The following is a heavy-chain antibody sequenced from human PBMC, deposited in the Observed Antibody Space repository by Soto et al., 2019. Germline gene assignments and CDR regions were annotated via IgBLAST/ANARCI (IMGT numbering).Heavy chain of an antibody. CDR1: GFTFSSYW. J-gene: IGHJ4*02. CDR2: IDSDGNST. D-gene: IGHD6-13*01. Sequence: GSLRLSCAASGFTFSSYWMHWVRQVPGKGLVWVSHIDSDGNSTTYADSVKGRFTISRDNAKNTVYLQMNSLRAEDTAVYYCARRGPGTYFDYWGQGTLVTVSS. CDR3: ARRGPGTYFDY. V-gene: IGHV3-74*03.